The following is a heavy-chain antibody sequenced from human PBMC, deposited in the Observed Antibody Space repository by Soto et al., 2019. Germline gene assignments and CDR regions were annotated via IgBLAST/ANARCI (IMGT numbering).Heavy chain of an antibody. CDR3: ARQIAATGTSGTFDY. J-gene: IGHJ4*02. CDR2: TYYRSTWSN. D-gene: IGHD6-13*01. CDR1: GDSDSSNSAA. V-gene: IGHV6-1*01. Sequence: QVQLQQSGPGLVKPSQTLSLTCAISGDSDSSNSAAWTWIRQSPSRGLEWLGRTYYRSTWSNDYAISVKSRIAINPDTSNNQFSLHLNSVTPEDTAVYYCARQIAATGTSGTFDYWGQGTLVSVSS.